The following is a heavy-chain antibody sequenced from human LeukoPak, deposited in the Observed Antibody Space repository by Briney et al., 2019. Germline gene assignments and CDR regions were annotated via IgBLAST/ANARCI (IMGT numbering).Heavy chain of an antibody. V-gene: IGHV4-59*08. CDR2: MHHSGST. D-gene: IGHD4-23*01. J-gene: IGHJ4*02. Sequence: SETLSLTCTVSGGSIRSYYWSWIRQPPGKGLEWIGYMHHSGSTKHNPYLKSRVTISVDTSKSQFSLKLSSVTAADTAVYYCATYLYGGDYGSYYFDYWGQGTLVTVSP. CDR1: GGSIRSYY. CDR3: ATYLYGGDYGSYYFDY.